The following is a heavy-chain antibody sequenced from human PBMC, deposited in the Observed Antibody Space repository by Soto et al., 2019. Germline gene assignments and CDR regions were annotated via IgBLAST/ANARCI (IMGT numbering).Heavy chain of an antibody. CDR1: GYSFTDYW. CDR3: ARDGLSSSSSFDY. V-gene: IGHV5-51*01. CDR2: IYPGDSDT. D-gene: IGHD6-6*01. J-gene: IGHJ4*02. Sequence: LKISCKASGYSFTDYWIGWVRQMPGKGLEWMGIIYPGDSDTKYSPSFQGQVTMSADKSISTAYLQWNSLKASDTAMYYCARDGLSSSSSFDYWGQGTLVTVSS.